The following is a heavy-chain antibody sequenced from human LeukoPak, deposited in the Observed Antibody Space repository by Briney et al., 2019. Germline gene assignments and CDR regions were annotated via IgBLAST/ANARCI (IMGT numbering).Heavy chain of an antibody. D-gene: IGHD3-10*01. CDR2: IYYSGST. CDR1: GGSISSGGYY. V-gene: IGHV4-31*03. J-gene: IGHJ6*02. CDR3: ARDPRWFGAPYGMDV. Sequence: SQTLSLTCTVSGGSISSGGYYWSWIRQHPGKGLEWIGYIYYSGSTYYNPSLKSRVTISVDTPKNQFSLKLSSVTAADTAVYYCARDPRWFGAPYGMDVWGQGTTVTVSS.